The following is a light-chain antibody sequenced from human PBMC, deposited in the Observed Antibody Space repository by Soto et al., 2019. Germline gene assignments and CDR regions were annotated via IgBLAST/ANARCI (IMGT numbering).Light chain of an antibody. CDR2: VVS. V-gene: IGLV2-14*01. CDR3: SLYTGSDTPYV. CDR1: SSDVGAYDY. Sequence: QSALTQPASVSGSPGQSITISCTGTSSDVGAYDYVSWFQQHPDKAPKLIISVVSNRPSGVSNRCSGSKSGNTASLTISGLQAEDEADYYCSLYTGSDTPYVFGTGTKLTVL. J-gene: IGLJ1*01.